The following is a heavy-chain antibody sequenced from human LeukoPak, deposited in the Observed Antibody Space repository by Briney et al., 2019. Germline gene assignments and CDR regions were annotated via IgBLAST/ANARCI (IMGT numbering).Heavy chain of an antibody. D-gene: IGHD2-15*01. V-gene: IGHV3-53*01. Sequence: GGSLRLSCVVSGFTVSSSYMYWVRQAPGKGLEWVSFFYRGETTYYAESVRGRFTISRDISKNTLYLPMNSLIPEDTAVYYCAREVVSIPSYFDSWGQGTLVTVSS. CDR3: AREVVSIPSYFDS. J-gene: IGHJ4*02. CDR2: FYRGETT. CDR1: GFTVSSSY.